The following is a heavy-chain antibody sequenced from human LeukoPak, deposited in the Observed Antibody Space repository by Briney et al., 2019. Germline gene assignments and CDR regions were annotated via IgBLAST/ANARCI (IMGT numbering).Heavy chain of an antibody. V-gene: IGHV3-48*01. CDR3: AKGQGFLDY. CDR1: GFPFSSYS. J-gene: IGHJ4*02. D-gene: IGHD3-10*01. CDR2: ISISSSTI. Sequence: GGSLRLSCAASGFPFSSYSMNWVRQAPGRGLEWVSYISISSSTIYYADSVKGRFTISRDNAKNSLYLQMNSLRAEDTAVYYCAKGQGFLDYWGQGTLVTVSS.